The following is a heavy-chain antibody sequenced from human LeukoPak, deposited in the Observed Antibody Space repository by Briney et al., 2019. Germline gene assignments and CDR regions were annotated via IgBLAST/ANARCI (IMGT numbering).Heavy chain of an antibody. J-gene: IGHJ4*02. Sequence: GGSLRLSCAASGFTFSSYWMSWVRQAPEKGLEWVANIKQDGSEKYYVDSVKGRFTISRDNAKNSLYLQMNSLRAEDTAVYYCARTYKGYNHDYWGQGTLVTVSS. CDR2: IKQDGSEK. CDR1: GFTFSSYW. CDR3: ARTYKGYNHDY. D-gene: IGHD5-24*01. V-gene: IGHV3-7*01.